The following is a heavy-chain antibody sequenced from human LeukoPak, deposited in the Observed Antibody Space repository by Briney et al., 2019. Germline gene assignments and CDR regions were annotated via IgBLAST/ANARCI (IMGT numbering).Heavy chain of an antibody. CDR1: GGSFSGYY. CDR2: ITHSGST. Sequence: SETLSLTCAVYGGSFSGYYWTWIRQAPGKGLEWIGEITHSGSTNYNPSLESRVTISVDTSKSQFSLRLSSVTAADTAVYYCARSGHDYYYYYYMDVWDTGTTVAISS. V-gene: IGHV4-34*01. CDR3: ARSGHDYYYYYYMDV. J-gene: IGHJ6*03. D-gene: IGHD6-25*01.